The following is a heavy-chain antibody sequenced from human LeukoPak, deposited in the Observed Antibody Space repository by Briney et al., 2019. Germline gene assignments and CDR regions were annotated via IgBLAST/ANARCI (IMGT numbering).Heavy chain of an antibody. Sequence: ASVKVSCKASGYTFTSYGISWVRQAPGQGLEWMGWISAYNGNTNYAQKLQGRVTMTTDTSTSTAYMELRSLRSDDTAVYYCAREATGTSRGIAALGYWGQGTLVTVSS. CDR1: GYTFTSYG. CDR3: AREATGTSRGIAALGY. CDR2: ISAYNGNT. D-gene: IGHD6-13*01. V-gene: IGHV1-18*01. J-gene: IGHJ4*02.